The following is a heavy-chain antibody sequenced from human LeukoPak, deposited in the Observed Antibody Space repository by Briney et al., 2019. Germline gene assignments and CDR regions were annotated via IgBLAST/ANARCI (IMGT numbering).Heavy chain of an antibody. CDR3: ARDTWPKLGYCSGGRCLDTFDI. V-gene: IGHV4-4*07. J-gene: IGHJ3*02. CDR2: IYTSGST. CDR1: GGSISSYY. D-gene: IGHD2-15*01. Sequence: SETLSLTCTVSGGSISSYYWSWIRQPAGKGLEWIGRIYTSGSTNYNPSLKSRVTMSVDTSKNQFSLKLSSVTAADTAVYYCARDTWPKLGYCSGGRCLDTFDIWAKGQWSPSLQ.